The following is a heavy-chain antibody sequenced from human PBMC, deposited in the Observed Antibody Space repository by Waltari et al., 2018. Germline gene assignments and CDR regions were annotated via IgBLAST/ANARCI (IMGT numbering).Heavy chain of an antibody. J-gene: IGHJ4*02. CDR2: IDYSGST. V-gene: IGHV4-59*08. D-gene: IGHD3-16*02. CDR1: GGSISSSY. CDR3: ARGLSSVTFDY. Sequence: QVQLQESGPGLVKPSETLSLTCTVSGGSISSSYWSWIRQPPGTGLEWICDIDYSGSTNYNPSLKSRVTISVDTSKNQFALKLSSVTAADTAVYYCARGLSSVTFDYWGQGTLVTVSS.